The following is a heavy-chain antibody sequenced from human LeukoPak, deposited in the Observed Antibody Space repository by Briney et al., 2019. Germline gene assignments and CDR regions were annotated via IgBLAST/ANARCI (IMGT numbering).Heavy chain of an antibody. Sequence: SETLSLTCAVSSGSIFRSNWWSWVRQPPGKGLEWIGQIFHSGSTSYSPSLKSRVTISVDKSKNQFSLRLTSVTAADTAVYYCATQTYGSGSLVEDYWGQGTLVTVSS. CDR2: IFHSGST. V-gene: IGHV4-4*02. J-gene: IGHJ4*02. CDR1: SGSIFRSNW. D-gene: IGHD3-10*01. CDR3: ATQTYGSGSLVEDY.